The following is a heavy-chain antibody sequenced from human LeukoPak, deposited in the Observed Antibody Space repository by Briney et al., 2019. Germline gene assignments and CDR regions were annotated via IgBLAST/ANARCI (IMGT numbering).Heavy chain of an antibody. CDR1: GGSISSSSYY. CDR3: ASRHFGVVTD. V-gene: IGHV4-39*07. CDR2: IYYSGST. D-gene: IGHD3-3*01. Sequence: PSETLSLTCTVSGGSISSSSYYWGWIRQPPGKGLEWIGSIYYSGSTYYNPSLKSRVTISVDTSKNQFSLKLSSVTAADTAVYYCASRHFGVVTDWGQGTLVTVSS. J-gene: IGHJ4*02.